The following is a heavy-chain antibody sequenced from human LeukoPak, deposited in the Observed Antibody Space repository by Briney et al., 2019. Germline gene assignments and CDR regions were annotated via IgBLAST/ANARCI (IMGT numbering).Heavy chain of an antibody. CDR2: ISSSGSTR. CDR3: ARGNGYGQFDS. J-gene: IGHJ4*02. V-gene: IGHV3-48*03. Sequence: PGGSLRLSCAVSGFTFSTYEMKWVGQAPGKGLEWVSYISSSGSTRYYADSVKGRFTISRDNAKNSLYLQMNSLRAEDTAVYYCARGNGYGQFDSWGQGTLVTVSS. CDR1: GFTFSTYE. D-gene: IGHD5-12*01.